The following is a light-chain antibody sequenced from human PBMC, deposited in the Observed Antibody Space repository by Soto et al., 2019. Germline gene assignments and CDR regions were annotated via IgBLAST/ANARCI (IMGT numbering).Light chain of an antibody. Sequence: QSALTQPPSVSGSPGQSVTISCTGTSSDVGSYNRVSWYQQPPGTAPKLMIYEVSNRPSGVPDRFSGSKSGNTASLTISGLQAEDEADYYCNSYTSRSSSTYVFGTGTKVTVL. V-gene: IGLV2-18*02. CDR1: SSDVGSYNR. CDR3: NSYTSRSSSTYV. J-gene: IGLJ1*01. CDR2: EVS.